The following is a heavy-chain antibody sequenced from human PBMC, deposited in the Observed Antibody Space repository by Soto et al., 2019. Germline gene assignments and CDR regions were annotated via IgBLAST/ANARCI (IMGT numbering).Heavy chain of an antibody. D-gene: IGHD3-10*01. J-gene: IGHJ6*02. CDR3: AREEDGSGSYLGPNYYYYGMDV. CDR1: GGTFSSYT. Sequence: QVQLVQSGAEVKKPGSSVKVSCKASGGTFSSYTISWVRQAPGQGLEWMGRIIPILGIANYAQKFQGRVTITADKSTSTAYMELSSLRSEDTAVYYCAREEDGSGSYLGPNYYYYGMDVWGQGTTVTVSS. V-gene: IGHV1-69*08. CDR2: IIPILGIA.